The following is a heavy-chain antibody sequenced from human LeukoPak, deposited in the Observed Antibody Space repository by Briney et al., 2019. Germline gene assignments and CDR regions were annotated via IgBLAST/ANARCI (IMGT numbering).Heavy chain of an antibody. CDR3: ARAMSGRYCSGGSCYPGY. V-gene: IGHV1-69*01. CDR1: GGTFSSYA. Sequence: SVKVSCKASGGTFSSYAISWVRHAPGQGLEWMGGIIPIFGTANYAQKFEGRVTITADESTSTAYMELSSLRSEDTAVYYCARAMSGRYCSGGSCYPGYWGQGTLVTVSS. J-gene: IGHJ4*02. CDR2: IIPIFGTA. D-gene: IGHD2-15*01.